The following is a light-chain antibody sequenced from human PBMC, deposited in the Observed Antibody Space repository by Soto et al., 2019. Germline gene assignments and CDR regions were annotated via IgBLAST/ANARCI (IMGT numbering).Light chain of an antibody. CDR1: QTIANT. J-gene: IGKJ2*01. V-gene: IGKV3-15*01. Sequence: EIVMTQSPATLSLSPGERASLSCRASQTIANTLPCYQRKPGQAPRPPIYATSTRATGVPALFSGSGSGTDFTLTISSLQSEDFAVYYCQHCNNWPYTFGQGTKVEIQ. CDR2: ATS. CDR3: QHCNNWPYT.